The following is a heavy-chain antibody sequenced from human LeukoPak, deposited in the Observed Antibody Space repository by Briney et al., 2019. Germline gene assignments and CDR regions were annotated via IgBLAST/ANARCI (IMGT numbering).Heavy chain of an antibody. J-gene: IGHJ4*02. CDR2: INWNGGST. D-gene: IGHD6-19*01. CDR1: GFTYDDYG. V-gene: IGHV3-20*04. CDR3: AKALGIAVAGGFDY. Sequence: GGSLRLSCAASGFTYDDYGMSWVRQAPGKGLEWVSGINWNGGSTGYADSVKGRFTISRDNAKNSLYLQMNSLRAEDTAVYYCAKALGIAVAGGFDYWGQGTLVTVSS.